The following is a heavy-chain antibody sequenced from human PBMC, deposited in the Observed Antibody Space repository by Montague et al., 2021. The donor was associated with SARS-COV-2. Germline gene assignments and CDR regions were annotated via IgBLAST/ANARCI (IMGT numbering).Heavy chain of an antibody. CDR1: GGSFSDYH. J-gene: IGHJ4*02. D-gene: IGHD1-1*01. CDR2: INYGGST. CDR3: ARGAPGY. Sequence: SETLSLTCAVYGGSFSDYHWTWIRQSPGGGLEWIGRINYGGSTKYNPSLRSRVTISIDTSKNQFSLKLTYVTAADTAVYYCARGAPGYWGQGTLVTVSS. V-gene: IGHV4-34*01.